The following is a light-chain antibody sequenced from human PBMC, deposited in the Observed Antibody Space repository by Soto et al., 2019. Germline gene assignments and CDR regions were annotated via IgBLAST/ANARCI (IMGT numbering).Light chain of an antibody. CDR1: QSFNTW. V-gene: IGKV1-5*03. J-gene: IGKJ2*01. CDR3: QQYNSYPYT. CDR2: KTS. Sequence: DVQMTQSPSTLSPSVGDRVTITCRASQSFNTWLAWYQQKPGKAPKLLIYKTSILEGGVPSRFSGSGSGTEFTLTISSLQPEDSATYYCQQYNSYPYTFGQGTKLEIK.